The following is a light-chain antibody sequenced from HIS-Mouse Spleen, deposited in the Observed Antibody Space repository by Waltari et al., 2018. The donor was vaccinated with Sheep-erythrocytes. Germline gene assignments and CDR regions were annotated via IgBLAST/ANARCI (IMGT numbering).Light chain of an antibody. V-gene: IGKV1-33*01. CDR2: DAS. J-gene: IGKJ4*01. CDR3: QQYDNLLT. Sequence: DIQMTQSPSSLSASVGDRVTITCQASQDISNYLNWYQQKPGKAPKLLIYDASNLETGGPARVSGSGSGTDFTFTISSLQPEEIATYYCQQYDNLLTFGGGTKVEIK. CDR1: QDISNY.